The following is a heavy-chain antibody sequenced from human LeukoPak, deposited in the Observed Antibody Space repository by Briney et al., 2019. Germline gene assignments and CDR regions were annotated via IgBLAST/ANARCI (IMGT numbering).Heavy chain of an antibody. V-gene: IGHV1-2*02. CDR2: INPDSGDT. D-gene: IGHD1-26*01. J-gene: IGHJ4*02. CDR1: GYTFAGYY. Sequence: GASVKVSCKASGYTFAGYYMHWVRQAPGQGLEWMGRINPDSGDTNYAQKFRGRVTMTRDTSITTAYMELSRLRSDDTAVYYCARDRWELLPNYWGQGTLVTVSS. CDR3: ARDRWELLPNY.